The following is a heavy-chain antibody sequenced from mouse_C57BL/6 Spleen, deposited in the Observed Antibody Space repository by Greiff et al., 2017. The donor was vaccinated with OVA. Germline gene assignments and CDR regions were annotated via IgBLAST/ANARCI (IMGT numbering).Heavy chain of an antibody. J-gene: IGHJ4*01. D-gene: IGHD1-1*01. CDR2: IYPRSGNT. CDR1: GYTFTSYG. V-gene: IGHV1-81*01. CDR3: ARSPITTVHYYAVDY. Sequence: QVQLQQSGPELARPGASVKLSCKASGYTFTSYGISWVKQRPGKGLEWIGAIYPRSGNTYYNEKFKGKATLTADKSSSTAYLELRSLTSEESAVYVCARSPITTVHYYAVDYWGQGTSVTVSS.